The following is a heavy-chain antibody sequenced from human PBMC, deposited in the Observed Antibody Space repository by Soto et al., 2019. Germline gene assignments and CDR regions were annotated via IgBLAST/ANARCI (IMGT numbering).Heavy chain of an antibody. V-gene: IGHV1-18*01. Sequence: ASVKVSCKASGYTFTSYGISWVRQAPGQGLEWMGWISAYNGNTKYAQKFQGRVTVTTDTSTSTAYMEVRSLRSDDTAVYYCARDAAAGLNDYWGQGTLVTVSS. CDR3: ARDAAAGLNDY. J-gene: IGHJ4*02. CDR1: GYTFTSYG. CDR2: ISAYNGNT. D-gene: IGHD6-13*01.